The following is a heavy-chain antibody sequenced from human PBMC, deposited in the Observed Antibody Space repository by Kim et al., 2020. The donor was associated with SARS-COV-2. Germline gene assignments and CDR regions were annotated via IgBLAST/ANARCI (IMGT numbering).Heavy chain of an antibody. CDR3: VGSQTGYYP. CDR2: VFHTGDT. CDR1: GGSMNSFY. D-gene: IGHD3-9*01. V-gene: IGHV4-59*13. J-gene: IGHJ5*02. Sequence: SETLSLTCSVSGGSMNSFYWTWIRQPPGKGLEWIGYVFHTGDTYYIPSLRSRVSMSIDTSKNQFSLRLNSVTAADTAVYYCVGSQTGYYPWGQGTLVPVSS.